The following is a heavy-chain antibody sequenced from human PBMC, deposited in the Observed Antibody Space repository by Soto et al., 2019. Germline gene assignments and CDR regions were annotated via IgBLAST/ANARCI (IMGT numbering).Heavy chain of an antibody. CDR2: IYHSGST. CDR3: ARQSYDSSDYFDY. J-gene: IGHJ4*02. Sequence: SETLSLTCAVSGGSISSGGYSWSWIRQPPGKGLEWIGYIYHSGSTYYNPSLKSRVTISVDTSRIHFSLKLISVTAADTAVYYCARQSYDSSDYFDYWGQGTLVTVSS. V-gene: IGHV4-30-2*03. D-gene: IGHD3-22*01. CDR1: GGSISSGGYS.